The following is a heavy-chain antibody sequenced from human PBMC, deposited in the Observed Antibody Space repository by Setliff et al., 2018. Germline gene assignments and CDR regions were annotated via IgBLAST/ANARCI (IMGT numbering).Heavy chain of an antibody. J-gene: IGHJ4*02. CDR3: ARESRYYYDNLGTLDY. Sequence: SETLSLTCTVSGGSISSGDYYWSRIRQPPGKGLEWIGYIYSSGSTNYNPSLKSRVSISVDTSKNQFSLKLSSGTAADTAVYYCARESRYYYDNLGTLDYWGQGTLVTVSS. D-gene: IGHD3-22*01. CDR2: IYSSGST. CDR1: GGSISSGDYY. V-gene: IGHV4-30-4*08.